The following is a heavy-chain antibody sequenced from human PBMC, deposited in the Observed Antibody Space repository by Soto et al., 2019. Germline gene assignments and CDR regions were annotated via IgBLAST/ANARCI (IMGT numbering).Heavy chain of an antibody. J-gene: IGHJ4*02. D-gene: IGHD2-21*02. CDR1: GGTFSTYT. CDR3: ASAHCGGDCHSGVDY. V-gene: IGHV1-69*02. Sequence: SVKVSCKASGGTFSTYTITWVRQAPGQGLEWMGRIIPIIGIINYAQKFQGRVTISADKFTGTAYMELTGLRSDDTAVYYCASAHCGGDCHSGVDYWGQGTPVPGSS. CDR2: IIPIIGII.